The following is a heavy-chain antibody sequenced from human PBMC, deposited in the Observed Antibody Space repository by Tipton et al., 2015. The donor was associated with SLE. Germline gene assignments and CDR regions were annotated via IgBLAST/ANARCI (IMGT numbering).Heavy chain of an antibody. V-gene: IGHV3-49*04. Sequence: SLRLSCTASGFTFGDYAMSWVRQAPGKGLERVGFIRSKAYGGTTEYAASVKGRFTISRDDSKSIAYLQMNSLKTEDTAVYYCTRQALGGFFDYWGQGTLVTVSS. J-gene: IGHJ4*02. CDR1: GFTFGDYA. CDR2: IRSKAYGGTT. CDR3: TRQALGGFFDY.